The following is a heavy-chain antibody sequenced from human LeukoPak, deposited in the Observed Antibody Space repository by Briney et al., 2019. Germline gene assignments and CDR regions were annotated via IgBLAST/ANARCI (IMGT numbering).Heavy chain of an antibody. Sequence: GGSLRLSCAASGFTFDNYAMSWVRQAPGKGLEWVSAISGSGGSAYYADSVKGRLTISRDNSKNTLSPQMNSVRGEDTAVYYCAKDKSAVVTGRAFEIWGQGTMVTVSS. CDR2: ISGSGGSA. D-gene: IGHD3-22*01. J-gene: IGHJ3*02. CDR1: GFTFDNYA. V-gene: IGHV3-23*01. CDR3: AKDKSAVVTGRAFEI.